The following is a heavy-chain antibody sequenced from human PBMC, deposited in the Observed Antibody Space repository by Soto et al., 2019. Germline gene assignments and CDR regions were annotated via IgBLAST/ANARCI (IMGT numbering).Heavy chain of an antibody. Sequence: SETLSLTCAVSGYSITNVNWWAWIRQPPGKGLEWIGYISHSGTTHYNPSLKSRVTMSVDTSKNQFSLKVDSLTAEDTAVYYCARSPYADALDIWGQGTMVT. CDR3: ARSPYADALDI. J-gene: IGHJ3*02. V-gene: IGHV4-28*01. D-gene: IGHD2-2*01. CDR2: ISHSGTT. CDR1: GYSITNVNW.